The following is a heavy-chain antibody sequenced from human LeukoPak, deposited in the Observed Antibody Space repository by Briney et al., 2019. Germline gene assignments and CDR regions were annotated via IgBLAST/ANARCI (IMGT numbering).Heavy chain of an antibody. D-gene: IGHD6-6*01. CDR2: INPSGGST. Sequence: ASVKVSCKASGYTFTSYYMHWVRQAPGQGLEWMGIINPSGGSTSYAQKFQGRVTITMNTSISTTYMELSSLRFEDTAVYYCARGRERGSSSSFTDYWGQGTLVIVSS. J-gene: IGHJ4*02. CDR3: ARGRERGSSSSFTDY. V-gene: IGHV1-46*01. CDR1: GYTFTSYY.